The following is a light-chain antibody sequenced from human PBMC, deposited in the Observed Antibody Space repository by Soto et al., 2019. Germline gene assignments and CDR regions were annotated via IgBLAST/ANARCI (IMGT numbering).Light chain of an antibody. CDR1: QSVSSGY. CDR3: QQYGSSPPET. CDR2: GAS. V-gene: IGKV3-20*01. Sequence: EIVLTQSPGTLSLSPGERATLSCRASQSVSSGYLAWYQQKPGQAPRLLIYGASSRATGIPDRFSGSGSGTSITLTISRLETEDFAVYYCQQYGSSPPETFGQGTKVEIK. J-gene: IGKJ1*01.